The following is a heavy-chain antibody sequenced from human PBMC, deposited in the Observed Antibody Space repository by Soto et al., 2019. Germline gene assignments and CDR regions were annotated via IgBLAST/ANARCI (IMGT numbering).Heavy chain of an antibody. Sequence: PSLTCTVSGGSISRSTYYWGWIRQPPGKGLEWIGSIYYSGSTYYRPSLKSRVTISVDTPKKQFSLKLSSVTAADTAVYYCARHVQAGIRLGWFDPWGQGTLVTV. CDR2: IYYSGST. V-gene: IGHV4-39*01. J-gene: IGHJ5*02. D-gene: IGHD6-13*01. CDR3: ARHVQAGIRLGWFDP. CDR1: GGSISRSTYY.